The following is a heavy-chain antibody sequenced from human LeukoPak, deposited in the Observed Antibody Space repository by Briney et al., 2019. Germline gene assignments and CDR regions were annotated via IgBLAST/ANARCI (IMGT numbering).Heavy chain of an antibody. CDR2: IYTSGST. CDR3: ARCDTMIGPFDY. Sequence: SETLSLTCTVSGGSISSYYWSWIRQPPGKGLEWIGYIYTSGSTNYNPSLKSRVTISVDTSKNQFSLKLSSVTAADTAVYYCARCDTMIGPFDYWGQGTLVTVSS. D-gene: IGHD3-22*01. V-gene: IGHV4-4*09. CDR1: GGSISSYY. J-gene: IGHJ4*02.